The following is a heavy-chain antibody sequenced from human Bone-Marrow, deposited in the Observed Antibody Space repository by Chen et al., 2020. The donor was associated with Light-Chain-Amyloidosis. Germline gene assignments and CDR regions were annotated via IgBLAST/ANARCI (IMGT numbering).Heavy chain of an antibody. CDR2: IYYSGST. J-gene: IGHJ4*02. CDR3: ARARLNMVRGVAPYYFDY. D-gene: IGHD3-10*01. Sequence: QVQLQESGPGLVKPSETLSLTCVVSGLSVSRDYYWAWIRQPPGKGLEWIGSIYYSGSTYYNPSLKSRVTISVDTSKNQFSLKLSSVTAADTAVYYCARARLNMVRGVAPYYFDYWGQGTLVTVSS. V-gene: IGHV4-38-2*01. CDR1: GLSVSRDYY.